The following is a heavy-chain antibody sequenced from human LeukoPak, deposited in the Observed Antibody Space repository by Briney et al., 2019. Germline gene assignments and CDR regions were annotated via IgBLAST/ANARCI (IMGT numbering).Heavy chain of an antibody. CDR1: GFSLSTSGVG. D-gene: IGHD4-11*01. V-gene: IGHV2-5*01. J-gene: IGHJ5*02. CDR2: IYWNDDK. Sequence: ESGPTLVKPTQTLTLTCTFSGFSLSTSGVGVGWIRQPPGKALEWLALIYWNDDKRYSPSLKSRLTITKDTSKNQVVLTMTNMDPVDKATYYCAHRSPTTEKKDGFDPWGQGTLVTVSS. CDR3: AHRSPTTEKKDGFDP.